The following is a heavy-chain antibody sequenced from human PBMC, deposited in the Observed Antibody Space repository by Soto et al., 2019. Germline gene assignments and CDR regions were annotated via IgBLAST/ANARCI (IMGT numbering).Heavy chain of an antibody. Sequence: QVQLVESGGGVVQPGRSLRLSCAASGFTFSSYGMHWVRQAPGKGLEWVAVIWYDGSNKYYADSVKGRFTISRDNSKNTLYLQMNSLRAEDTAVYYCARDRRITISRSHYSFDYWCQGTLVTVSS. CDR1: GFTFSSYG. J-gene: IGHJ4*02. CDR2: IWYDGSNK. V-gene: IGHV3-33*01. CDR3: ARDRRITISRSHYSFDY. D-gene: IGHD3-9*01.